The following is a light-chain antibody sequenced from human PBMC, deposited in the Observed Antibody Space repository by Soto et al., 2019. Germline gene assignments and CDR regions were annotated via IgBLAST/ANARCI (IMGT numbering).Light chain of an antibody. V-gene: IGKV3-15*01. CDR2: RTS. Sequence: IVMTQSPATVSVSPGERASLSCRASQSFSSNVAWYHQKPSQAARLLIYRTSTRVTGIPARFSGSGSGTEFTLTISSLQSEDFAVYYCQQFHYWWTFGQGTKVDIK. CDR1: QSFSSN. J-gene: IGKJ1*01. CDR3: QQFHYWWT.